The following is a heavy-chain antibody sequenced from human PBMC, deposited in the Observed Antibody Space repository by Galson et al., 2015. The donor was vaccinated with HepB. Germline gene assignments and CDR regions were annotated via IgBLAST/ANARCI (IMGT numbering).Heavy chain of an antibody. D-gene: IGHD3-22*01. V-gene: IGHV3-48*02. Sequence: SLRLSCAASGFTFSSYSMNWVRQAPGKGLEWVSYISSSSSTIYYADSVKGRFTISRDNAKNSLYLQMNSLRDEDTAVYYCARDRYYDSSGYYPPDAFDIWGQGTMVTVSS. CDR2: ISSSSSTI. CDR1: GFTFSSYS. CDR3: ARDRYYDSSGYYPPDAFDI. J-gene: IGHJ3*02.